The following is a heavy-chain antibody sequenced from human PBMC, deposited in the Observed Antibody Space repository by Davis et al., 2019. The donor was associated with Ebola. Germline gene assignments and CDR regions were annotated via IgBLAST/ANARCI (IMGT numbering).Heavy chain of an antibody. V-gene: IGHV4-34*12. Sequence: SETLSLTCAVYGRSFSGYYWSWIRQPPGKGLEWIGDIFQSAEVTYTPSLRSRVTISVDKSNRQLSLQLKSVTAADTAVYYCATYYVTGGWGAFEVWGQGTMVTVSS. J-gene: IGHJ3*01. CDR2: IFQSAEV. CDR1: GRSFSGYY. D-gene: IGHD2-8*02. CDR3: ATYYVTGGWGAFEV.